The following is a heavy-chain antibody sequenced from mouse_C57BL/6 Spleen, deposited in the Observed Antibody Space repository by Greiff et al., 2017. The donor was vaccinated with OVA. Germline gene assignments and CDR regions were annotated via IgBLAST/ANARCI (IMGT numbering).Heavy chain of an antibody. D-gene: IGHD2-4*01. V-gene: IGHV1-52*01. J-gene: IGHJ3*01. CDR1: GYTFTSYW. CDR3: ARRDYDGFFAY. Sequence: QVQLQQPGAELVRPGSSVKLSCKASGYTFTSYWMHWVKQRPIQGLEWIGNIDPSDSETHYNQKFKDKATLTVDKSSSTAYMQLSSLTSEDSAVYYCARRDYDGFFAYWGQGTLVTVSA. CDR2: IDPSDSET.